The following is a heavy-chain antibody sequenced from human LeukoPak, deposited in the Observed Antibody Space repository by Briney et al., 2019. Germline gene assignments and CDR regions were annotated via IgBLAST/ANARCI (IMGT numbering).Heavy chain of an antibody. CDR2: INPNSGGT. CDR3: ARGVYGDYSSYYYYYMDV. J-gene: IGHJ6*03. CDR1: GYTFTGYY. Sequence: ASVKVSCKASGYTFTGYYMHWVRQAPGQGLEWMGWINPNSGGTNYAQKFQGRVTMTRDTSISTAYMELSRLRSDDTAVYYCARGVYGDYSSYYYYYMDVWGKGTTVTVSS. V-gene: IGHV1-2*02. D-gene: IGHD4-17*01.